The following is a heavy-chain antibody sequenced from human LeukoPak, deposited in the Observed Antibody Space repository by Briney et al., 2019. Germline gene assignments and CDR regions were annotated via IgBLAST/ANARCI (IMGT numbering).Heavy chain of an antibody. V-gene: IGHV1-2*02. CDR3: ASRGYDYYYYYGMDV. J-gene: IGHJ6*02. CDR1: GYTFTGYY. CDR2: INPNSGGT. D-gene: IGHD5-12*01. Sequence: VSVKVSCKASGYTFTGYYMHWVRQAPGQGLEWMGWINPNSGGTNYAQKFQGRVTMTRDTSISTAYMELSRLRSDDTAVYYCASRGYDYYYYYGMDVWGQGTTVTVSS.